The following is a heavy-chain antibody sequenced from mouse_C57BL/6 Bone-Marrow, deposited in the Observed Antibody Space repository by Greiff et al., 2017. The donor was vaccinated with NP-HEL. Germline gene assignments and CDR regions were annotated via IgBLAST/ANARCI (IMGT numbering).Heavy chain of an antibody. D-gene: IGHD1-1*01. CDR2: INPGSGGT. V-gene: IGHV1-54*01. CDR3: ARSRGTTVVNFDY. CDR1: GYAFTNYL. Sequence: QVHVKQSGAELVRPGTSVKVSCKASGYAFTNYLIEWVKQRPGQGLEWIGVINPGSGGTNYNEKFKGKATLTADKSSSTAYMQLSSLTSEDSAVYFCARSRGTTVVNFDYWGQGTTLTVSS. J-gene: IGHJ2*01.